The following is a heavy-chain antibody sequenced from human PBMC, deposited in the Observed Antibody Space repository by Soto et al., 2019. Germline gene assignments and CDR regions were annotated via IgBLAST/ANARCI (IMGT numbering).Heavy chain of an antibody. D-gene: IGHD1-1*01. CDR3: ARDLGLGYNSTFDY. CDR1: GFAFSRHA. J-gene: IGHJ4*02. Sequence: QVQLVESGGGVVQPGRSLRLSCAASGFAFSRHAMHWVRQAPGKGLEWVALIYPDGRYESYADSVKGRFTISRDNSKNTLSLQMNGLRVEDTAVYYCARDLGLGYNSTFDYWGQGTLVPVS. V-gene: IGHV3-33*01. CDR2: IYPDGRYE.